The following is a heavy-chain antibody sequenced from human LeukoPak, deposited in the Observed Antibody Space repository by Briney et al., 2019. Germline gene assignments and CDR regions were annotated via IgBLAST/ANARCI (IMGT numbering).Heavy chain of an antibody. CDR1: GXXFXSYA. V-gene: IGHV3-30-3*01. Sequence: SGXXFXSYAMHWVRLAPGKGLEWVAIISYDATNKYYADSVKGRFTISRDNSKNTLYLQMNSLRAEDTAVYYCARDFESGTAMLIGDGISDYWGQGTLVTVSS. CDR2: ISYDATNK. CDR3: ARDFESGTAMLIGDGISDY. D-gene: IGHD5-18*01. J-gene: IGHJ4*02.